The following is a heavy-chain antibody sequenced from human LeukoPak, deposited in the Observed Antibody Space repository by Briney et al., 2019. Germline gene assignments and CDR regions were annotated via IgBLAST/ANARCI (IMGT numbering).Heavy chain of an antibody. J-gene: IGHJ4*02. D-gene: IGHD3-22*01. CDR3: ARGYRSKYYYDSSTYSDY. V-gene: IGHV3-48*03. Sequence: YFSSSADTIYYADSVKGRFTISRDSAKNSLYLQMNSLRAEDTAVYYCARGYRSKYYYDSSTYSDYWGQGTLVTVSS. CDR2: FSSSADTI.